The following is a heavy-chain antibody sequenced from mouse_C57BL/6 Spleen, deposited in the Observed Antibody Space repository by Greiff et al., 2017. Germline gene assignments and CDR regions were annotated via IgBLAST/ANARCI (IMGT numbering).Heavy chain of an antibody. V-gene: IGHV5-17*01. J-gene: IGHJ1*03. CDR2: ISIGSSTI. D-gene: IGHD1-1*01. CDR1: GFTFSDYG. CDR3: ARYYYGSSYWYFDV. Sequence: DVMLVESGGGLVKPGGSLKLSCAASGFTFSDYGMHWVRQAPEKGLEGVAYISIGSSTIYYADTVKGGFTISRDNAKNTLFLQMTSLRSEDTAMYYGARYYYGSSYWYFDVWGTGTAVTVSS.